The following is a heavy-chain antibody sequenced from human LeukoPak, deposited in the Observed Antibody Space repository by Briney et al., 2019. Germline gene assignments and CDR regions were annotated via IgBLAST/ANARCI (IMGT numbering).Heavy chain of an antibody. CDR1: GGSISSYY. J-gene: IGHJ4*02. CDR3: ARGVYIAAAQYAY. Sequence: SETLSLTCTVSGGSISSYYWSWIRQPPGKGLEWIGYIYYSRTTNYNPSLKSRVTISVDTSKNQFSLKLSSVTAADTAVYYCARGVYIAAAQYAYWGQGTLVTVSS. V-gene: IGHV4-59*01. CDR2: IYYSRTT. D-gene: IGHD6-13*01.